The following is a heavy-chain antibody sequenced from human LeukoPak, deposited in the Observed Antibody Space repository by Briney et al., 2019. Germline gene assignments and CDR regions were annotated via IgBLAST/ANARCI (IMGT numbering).Heavy chain of an antibody. CDR3: ARGAQWLVP. V-gene: IGHV1-18*01. Sequence: ASVKVSCKASGYTFTSYVISWVRQAPGQGLEWMGWISGYDGNTKYAQKFQGRVTMTTDTFTCTAYMELRNLTSDDTAVFYCARGAQWLVPWGQGTLVTVSS. D-gene: IGHD6-19*01. CDR1: GYTFTSYV. CDR2: ISGYDGNT. J-gene: IGHJ5*02.